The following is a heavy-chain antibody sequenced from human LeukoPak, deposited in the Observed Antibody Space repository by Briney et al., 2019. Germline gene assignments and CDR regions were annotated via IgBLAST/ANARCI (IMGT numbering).Heavy chain of an antibody. CDR1: GFTFSSYA. J-gene: IGHJ6*04. Sequence: AGGSLRLSCAASGFTFSSYAMHWVRQAPGKGLEWVAVISYDGSNKYYADSVKGRFTISRDNSKNTLYLQMNSLRAEDTAVYYCARAMGEDYYYGMDVWGKGTTVTVSS. D-gene: IGHD2-21*01. CDR2: ISYDGSNK. CDR3: ARAMGEDYYYGMDV. V-gene: IGHV3-30*04.